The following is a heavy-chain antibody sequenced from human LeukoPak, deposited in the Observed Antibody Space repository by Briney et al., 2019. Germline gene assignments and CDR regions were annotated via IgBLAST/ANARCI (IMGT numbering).Heavy chain of an antibody. V-gene: IGHV3-21*01. D-gene: IGHD6-19*01. Sequence: PGGSLRLSCAASGFIFSTYSMNWVRQAPGKGLEWVSSISSFSNYKYYANSVKGRFTISRDNAKNSLYLQMNSLRAEDTAVYYCARGPYTSVSKYFDYWGQGTLVTVSS. CDR2: ISSFSNYK. CDR3: ARGPYTSVSKYFDY. CDR1: GFIFSTYS. J-gene: IGHJ4*02.